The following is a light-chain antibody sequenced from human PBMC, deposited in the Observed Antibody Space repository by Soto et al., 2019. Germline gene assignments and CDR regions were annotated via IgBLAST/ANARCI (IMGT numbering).Light chain of an antibody. CDR2: GAS. CDR3: QQYVNLLRA. CDR1: QSIGNNQ. J-gene: IGKJ1*01. Sequence: VVLTQSPGTLSLSPGERATLSCRASQSIGNNQLAWYQQKPGQAPRLLIYGASSRATGIPDRFSGSGSGTDFTLTISRLEPEDFAVYYCQQYVNLLRAFGQGTKVEAK. V-gene: IGKV3-20*01.